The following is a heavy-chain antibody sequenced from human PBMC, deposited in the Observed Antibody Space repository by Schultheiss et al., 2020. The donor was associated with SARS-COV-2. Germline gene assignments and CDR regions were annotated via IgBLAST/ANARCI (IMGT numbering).Heavy chain of an antibody. CDR3: AREGAPGDLTYYYYMDV. V-gene: IGHV3-23*01. J-gene: IGHJ6*03. CDR1: GFTFSNYA. Sequence: GGSLRLSCAGSGFTFSNYAMSWVRRAPGKGLEWVSFISASGYSTKYADSVEGRFAISRDNSKNTLYLQMNSLRVDDTAVYYCAREGAPGDLTYYYYMDVWGKGTTVTVSS. CDR2: ISASGYST. D-gene: IGHD3-16*01.